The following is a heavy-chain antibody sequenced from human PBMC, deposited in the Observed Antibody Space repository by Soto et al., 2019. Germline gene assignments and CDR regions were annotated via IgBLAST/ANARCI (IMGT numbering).Heavy chain of an antibody. CDR1: GCSISGGGYY. Sequence: PSQTLSLTCTFSGCSISGGGYYWSWIRLHPGKGLEWIGYIYYSGSTYYNPSLKSRVTISVDTSKNQFSLKLSSVTAADTAVYYCARDLGAVAGNWFEPWGQGTLVTVSS. CDR3: ARDLGAVAGNWFEP. J-gene: IGHJ5*02. V-gene: IGHV4-31*03. D-gene: IGHD6-19*01. CDR2: IYYSGST.